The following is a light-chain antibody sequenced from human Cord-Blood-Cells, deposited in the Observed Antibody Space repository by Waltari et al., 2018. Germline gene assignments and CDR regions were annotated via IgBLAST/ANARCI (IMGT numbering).Light chain of an antibody. Sequence: AALTQPASGSGSPGQSITISCNGTSRLVWRHNLVPWYQQHPGKAPQLMIYEVSKRPSGVSNRFSGSKSGNTASLTISGLQAEDEADYYCCSYAGSSTWVFGTGTKVTVL. CDR3: CSYAGSSTWV. V-gene: IGLV2-23*02. CDR2: EVS. J-gene: IGLJ1*01. CDR1: SRLVWRHNL.